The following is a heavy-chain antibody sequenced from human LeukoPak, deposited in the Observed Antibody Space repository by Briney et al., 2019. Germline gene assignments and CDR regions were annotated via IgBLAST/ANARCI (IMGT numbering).Heavy chain of an antibody. Sequence: GGSLRLSCSASGFTFSSYWMHWVRQAPGKGLVWVSRINSDGSSPIYADSVKGRFTISRDNAKTTLYLQMNSLRPEDTVVYYCATLYYDSSGRFYWYFDLWGRGTLVTVSS. D-gene: IGHD3-22*01. J-gene: IGHJ2*01. V-gene: IGHV3-74*01. CDR2: INSDGSSP. CDR3: ATLYYDSSGRFYWYFDL. CDR1: GFTFSSYW.